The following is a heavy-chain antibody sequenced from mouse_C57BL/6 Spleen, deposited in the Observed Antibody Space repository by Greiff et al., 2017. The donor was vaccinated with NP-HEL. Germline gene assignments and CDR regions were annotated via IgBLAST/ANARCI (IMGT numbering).Heavy chain of an antibody. CDR2: IYPGSGNT. V-gene: IGHV1-76*01. CDR3: ARQAVVAFDY. Sequence: QVQLKQSGAELVRPGASVKLSCKASGYTFTDYYINWVKQRPGQGLEWIARIYPGSGNTYYNEKFKGKATLTAEKSSSTAYMQLSSLTSEDSAVYFCARQAVVAFDYWGQGTTLTVSS. D-gene: IGHD1-1*01. CDR1: GYTFTDYY. J-gene: IGHJ2*01.